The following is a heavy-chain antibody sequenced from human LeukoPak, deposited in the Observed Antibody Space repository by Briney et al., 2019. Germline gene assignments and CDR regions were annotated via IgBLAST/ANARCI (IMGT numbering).Heavy chain of an antibody. D-gene: IGHD3-22*01. CDR2: IRYHGNNK. J-gene: IGHJ4*02. V-gene: IGHV3-30*02. Sequence: GGSLRLSCAASGFSFSSYGMHWVRQAPGKGLEWVTFIRYHGNNKYYADSVKGRFTISRDNSKNTLYLQMNSLRAEDTAVYYCARKTDSGGQGDYWGPGTLVTVSS. CDR3: ARKTDSGGQGDY. CDR1: GFSFSSYG.